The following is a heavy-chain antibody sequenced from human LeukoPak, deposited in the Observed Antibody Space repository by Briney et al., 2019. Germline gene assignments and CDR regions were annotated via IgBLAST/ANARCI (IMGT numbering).Heavy chain of an antibody. Sequence: GGSLRLSCEGSGFNFNDAWMSWIRQAPGKGLEWVGRVRTTAEGETTDYAAPVRGRFIISRDDSKSMVYLQMNRLETEDTAIYYCTAGLGRTDDDSWGQGTPVTVSS. V-gene: IGHV3-15*01. CDR2: VRTTAEGETT. D-gene: IGHD1/OR15-1a*01. J-gene: IGHJ4*02. CDR3: TAGLGRTDDDS. CDR1: GFNFNDAW.